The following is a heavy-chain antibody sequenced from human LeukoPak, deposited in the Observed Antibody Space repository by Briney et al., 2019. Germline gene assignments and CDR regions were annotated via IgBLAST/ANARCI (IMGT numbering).Heavy chain of an antibody. J-gene: IGHJ4*02. CDR1: GFTFSSYA. CDR2: ISGSGGST. V-gene: IGHV3-23*01. D-gene: IGHD3-3*01. CDR3: AKEEGFLEWLSTGYYFDY. Sequence: PGGSLRLSCAASGFTFSSYAMSWVRQAPGKGLEWVSAISGSGGSTYYADSVKGRFTISRDNSKNTLYLQMNSLRAEDTAVYYCAKEEGFLEWLSTGYYFDYWGQGTLVTVSS.